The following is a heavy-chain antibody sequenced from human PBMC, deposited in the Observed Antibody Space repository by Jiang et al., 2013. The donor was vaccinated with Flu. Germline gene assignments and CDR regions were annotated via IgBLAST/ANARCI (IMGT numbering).Heavy chain of an antibody. J-gene: IGHJ4*02. CDR3: AKDLTGGNSYFDY. D-gene: IGHD4-23*01. CDR2: ISGSGGST. Sequence: VSAISGSGGSTYYADSVKGRFTISRDNSKNTLYLQMNSLRAEDTAVYYCAKDLTGGNSYFDYWGQGTLVTVSS. V-gene: IGHV3-23*01.